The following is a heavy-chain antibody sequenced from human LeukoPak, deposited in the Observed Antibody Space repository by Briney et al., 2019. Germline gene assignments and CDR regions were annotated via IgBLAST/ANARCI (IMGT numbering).Heavy chain of an antibody. CDR1: GGSISRSSYY. D-gene: IGHD3-9*01. CDR3: ASRSMDMAILDFDY. CDR2: IYYSGST. Sequence: KPSETLSLTCSVSGGSISRSSYYWGWIRQPPGKGLEWIGSIYYSGSTYYNPSLKSRVTISVDTSKNQFSLKLSSVTAADTAVYYCASRSMDMAILDFDYWGQGILVTVSS. J-gene: IGHJ4*02. V-gene: IGHV4-39*07.